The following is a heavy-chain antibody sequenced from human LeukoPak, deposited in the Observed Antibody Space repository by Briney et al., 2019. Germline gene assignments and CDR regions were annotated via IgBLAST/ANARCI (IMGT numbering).Heavy chain of an antibody. CDR3: ARVAGVDNYYYMDV. D-gene: IGHD2-15*01. Sequence: PGGSLRLSCAASGFTFSSYAMNWVRQAPGKGLEWVSSISASVGNTYYADSVKGRFTISRDNSKNTLYLQMNSQRVDDTAVYYCARVAGVDNYYYMDVWGKGTTVTVFS. CDR1: GFTFSSYA. CDR2: ISASVGNT. V-gene: IGHV3-23*01. J-gene: IGHJ6*03.